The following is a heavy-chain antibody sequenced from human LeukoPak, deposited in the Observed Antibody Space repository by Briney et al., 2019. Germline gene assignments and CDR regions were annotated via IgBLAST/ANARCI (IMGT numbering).Heavy chain of an antibody. CDR2: IVPSDSYT. V-gene: IGHV5-10-1*01. D-gene: IGHD5-12*01. J-gene: IGHJ4*02. Sequence: GESLKISCKGSGYSFTTYWISWVRQMPGKGLEWMGRIVPSDSYTKYSPSFQGHVTISADKSITTAYLQWSSLRASDTAMYYCARTDSAYEYLDYWGQGTLVTVSS. CDR3: ARTDSAYEYLDY. CDR1: GYSFTTYW.